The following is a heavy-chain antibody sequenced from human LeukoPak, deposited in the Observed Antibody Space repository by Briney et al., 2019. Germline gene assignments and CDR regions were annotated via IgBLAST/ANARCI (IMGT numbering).Heavy chain of an antibody. D-gene: IGHD2-15*01. Sequence: SETLSLTCTVSGGSISSSSYYWGWIRQPPGKGLEWIGSIYYSGSTYYNPSLKSRVTISVDTSKNQFSLKLSSVTAADTAVYYCARLISDDAHYYYYYYMDVWGKGTTVTISS. CDR2: IYYSGST. V-gene: IGHV4-39*01. J-gene: IGHJ6*03. CDR1: GGSISSSSYY. CDR3: ARLISDDAHYYYYYYMDV.